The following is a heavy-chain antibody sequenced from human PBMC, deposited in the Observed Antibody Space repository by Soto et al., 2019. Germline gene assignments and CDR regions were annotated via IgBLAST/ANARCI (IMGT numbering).Heavy chain of an antibody. J-gene: IGHJ6*02. D-gene: IGHD3-3*01. CDR3: ARVAKITIFGVPRSEPYTYGMDV. Sequence: SETLSLTCTVSGGSISSGDYYWSWILQPPAKRLQWIGYIYYSGSTYYNPSLKNRVTISVDTAKYRFSLKLSSVTAADTAVYYRARVAKITIFGVPRSEPYTYGMDVWSQGTTVTVS. V-gene: IGHV4-30-4*01. CDR1: GGSISSGDYY. CDR2: IYYSGST.